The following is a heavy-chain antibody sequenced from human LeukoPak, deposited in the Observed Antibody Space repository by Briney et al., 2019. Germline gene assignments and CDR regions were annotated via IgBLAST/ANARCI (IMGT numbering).Heavy chain of an antibody. D-gene: IGHD6-19*01. Sequence: GGSLRLSCAASGFTFSSYNMHWVRQAPGKGLEWVAFIRYDGSNKYYADSVKGRFTISRDNSKNTLYLQMNSLRAEDTAVYYCAKESERLLSGVGGWYMDYYYGMDVWGRGTTVTVSS. J-gene: IGHJ6*02. V-gene: IGHV3-30*02. CDR3: AKESERLLSGVGGWYMDYYYGMDV. CDR1: GFTFSSYN. CDR2: IRYDGSNK.